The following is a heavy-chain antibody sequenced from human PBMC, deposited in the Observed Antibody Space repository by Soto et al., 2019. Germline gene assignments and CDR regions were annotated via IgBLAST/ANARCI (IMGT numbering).Heavy chain of an antibody. V-gene: IGHV4-31*03. CDR3: ARAEGPVTSRGAFDI. CDR1: GGSISSGGYY. CDR2: IYYSGST. J-gene: IGHJ3*02. D-gene: IGHD3-9*01. Sequence: QVQLQESGPGLVKPSQTLSLTCTVSGGSISSGGYYWSWIRQHPGKALEWIGYIYYSGSTYYNPSLKSRVTIAVDTSKNQFSLKLSSVTAADTAVYYCARAEGPVTSRGAFDIWGQGTMVTVSS.